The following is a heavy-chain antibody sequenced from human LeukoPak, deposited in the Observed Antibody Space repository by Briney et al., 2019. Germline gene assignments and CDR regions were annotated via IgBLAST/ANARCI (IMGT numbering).Heavy chain of an antibody. D-gene: IGHD3-10*01. CDR3: ASSPGDGSDY. V-gene: IGHV3-48*01. J-gene: IGHJ4*02. Sequence: GGSLRLSCVASGFTFSSYSMNWVRQAPGKGLEWVSYISSSSSTIYYADSVKGRFTISRNNAKNSLYLQMSSLRAEDTAVYYCASSPGDGSDYWGQGTLVTVSS. CDR1: GFTFSSYS. CDR2: ISSSSSTI.